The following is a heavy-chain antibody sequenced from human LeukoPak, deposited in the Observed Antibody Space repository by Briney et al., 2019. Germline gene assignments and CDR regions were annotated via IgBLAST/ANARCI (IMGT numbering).Heavy chain of an antibody. CDR3: ARDKHNGHCSGGRCYPFYFDS. V-gene: IGHV4-59*02. CDR2: ISYSVTT. J-gene: IGHJ4*02. Sequence: PSETLSLTCTVSGGSVSTSYWSWIRQPPGKGPECIGYISYSVTTNYNPSLKSRVTISLDTSKNQFSLNLTSVTAADTAMYYCARDKHNGHCSGGRCYPFYFDSWGQGILVTVSS. CDR1: GGSVSTSY. D-gene: IGHD2-15*01.